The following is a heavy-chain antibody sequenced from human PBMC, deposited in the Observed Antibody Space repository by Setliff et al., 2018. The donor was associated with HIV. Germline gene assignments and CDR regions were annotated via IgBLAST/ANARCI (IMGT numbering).Heavy chain of an antibody. CDR3: ARDLGSSSSMDP. J-gene: IGHJ5*02. CDR2: INPSSGGT. D-gene: IGHD6-6*01. V-gene: IGHV1-2*02. CDR1: GYSFNRYF. Sequence: ASVKVSCKASGYSFNRYFMHWGRQAPGQGLEWMGWINPSSGGTKSAQKFQGRVTMTRDTSINTAFMELSRLKSDDTAVYYCARDLGSSSSMDPWGQGTLVTVSS.